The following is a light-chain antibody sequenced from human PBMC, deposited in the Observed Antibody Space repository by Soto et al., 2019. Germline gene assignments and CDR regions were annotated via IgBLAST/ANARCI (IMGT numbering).Light chain of an antibody. CDR3: QQRSNWPPVFT. V-gene: IGKV3-11*01. CDR1: QSVSNY. CDR2: DAS. Sequence: EIVLTQSPATLSLSPGQRATLSCRASQSVSNYLAWYQQKPGQAPRLLIYDASNSATGIPARFSGSGSGTDFTLTISSLEPEDFAVYYCQQRSNWPPVFTFGPGTKVDIK. J-gene: IGKJ3*01.